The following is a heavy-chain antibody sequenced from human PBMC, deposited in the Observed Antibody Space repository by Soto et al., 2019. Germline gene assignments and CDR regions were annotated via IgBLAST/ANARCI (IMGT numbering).Heavy chain of an antibody. CDR2: IRSKANSYAT. J-gene: IGHJ4*02. CDR1: GFTFSGSA. D-gene: IGHD3-16*02. CDR3: IVWGSYRSDY. V-gene: IGHV3-73*01. Sequence: GGSLRLSCAASGFTFSGSAMHWVRQASGKGLEWVGRIRSKANSYATAYAASVKGRFTISRDDSKNTAYLQMNSLKTEDTAVYYCIVWGSYRSDYWGQGTLVTVSS.